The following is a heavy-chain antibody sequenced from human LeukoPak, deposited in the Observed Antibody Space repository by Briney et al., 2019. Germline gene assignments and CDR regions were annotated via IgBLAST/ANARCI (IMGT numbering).Heavy chain of an antibody. CDR3: ARDHGDFVWFFDC. V-gene: IGHV4-4*07. J-gene: IGHJ4*02. D-gene: IGHD4-17*01. CDR1: GGSISSYY. Sequence: PSETLSLTCAVYGGSISSYYWSWIRQPAGKGLEWIGRIFTSGSTNYNPSLKSRVTMSVDTSKNQFSLKLSSVTAADTAVYYCARDHGDFVWFFDCWGQGILVTVSS. CDR2: IFTSGST.